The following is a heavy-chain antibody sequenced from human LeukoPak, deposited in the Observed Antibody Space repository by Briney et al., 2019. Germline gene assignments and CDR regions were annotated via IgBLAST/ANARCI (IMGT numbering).Heavy chain of an antibody. CDR2: IYSGGST. J-gene: IGHJ4*02. CDR3: ARDIVYDSSGYYSPHFDY. Sequence: GGSLRLSCAASGFTVSSNYMSWVRQAPGKGLEWVSVIYSGGSTYYADSVKGRFTISRDNSKNTLYLQMNSLRAEDTAVYYCARDIVYDSSGYYSPHFDYWGQGTLVTVSS. D-gene: IGHD3-22*01. CDR1: GFTVSSNY. V-gene: IGHV3-53*01.